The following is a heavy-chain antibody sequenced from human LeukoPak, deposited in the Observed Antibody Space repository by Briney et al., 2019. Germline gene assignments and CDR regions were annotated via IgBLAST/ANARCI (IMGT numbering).Heavy chain of an antibody. V-gene: IGHV4-4*07. CDR3: ARAGGIRTTVTTFDY. D-gene: IGHD4-17*01. J-gene: IGHJ4*02. CDR2: IYISGST. Sequence: SETLSLTCTVSGGSISSYYWSWIRQPAGKGLEWIGRIYISGSTNYNPSLKSRVTISVDTSKNQFSLKLSSVTAADTAVYYCARAGGIRTTVTTFDYWGQGTLVTVSS. CDR1: GGSISSYY.